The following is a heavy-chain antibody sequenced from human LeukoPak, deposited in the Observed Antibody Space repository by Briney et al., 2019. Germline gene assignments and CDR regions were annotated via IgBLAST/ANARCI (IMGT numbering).Heavy chain of an antibody. CDR3: ARQGYGDFTLGADY. J-gene: IGHJ4*02. Sequence: ASVTVSCKASGYTFTSYYLHWVRKAPGHGLEWMGYIHPNSGGTSYAQKFQGRVTMTRDISISTAYMELSSLGSDDAAFYYCARQGYGDFTLGADYWGQGTLVTVSS. V-gene: IGHV1-2*02. CDR1: GYTFTSYY. D-gene: IGHD4-17*01. CDR2: IHPNSGGT.